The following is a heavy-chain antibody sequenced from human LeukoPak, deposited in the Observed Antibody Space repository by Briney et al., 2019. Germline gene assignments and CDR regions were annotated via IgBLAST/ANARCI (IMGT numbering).Heavy chain of an antibody. CDR2: ITAYNGNT. Sequence: ASVKVSCKASGYTFSSYGISWLRQAPGQGLEWMGWITAYNGNTNYAQKFQGRVTMTPDTSTSTAYMELRSLTSDDTAMYYCARVRGDTTGWTGGWFVPWGQGTLVTVSS. V-gene: IGHV1-18*01. CDR3: ARVRGDTTGWTGGWFVP. D-gene: IGHD6-19*01. CDR1: GYTFSSYG. J-gene: IGHJ5*02.